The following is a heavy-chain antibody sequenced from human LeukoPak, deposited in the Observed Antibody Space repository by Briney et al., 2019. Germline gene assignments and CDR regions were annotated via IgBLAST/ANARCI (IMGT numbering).Heavy chain of an antibody. J-gene: IGHJ3*02. CDR1: RVTFNSCS. CDR3: ASDRTNAAAVDPFDI. Sequence: SVKVSCKASRVTFNSCSISWVRQAPGHGLDWMGRIIPLLGIVNYAQKFQGKVTITADKSTNTAYMELSSLRSEDTAMYYCASDRTNAAAVDPFDIWGQGTMVTVSS. D-gene: IGHD6-13*01. V-gene: IGHV1-69*04. CDR2: IIPLLGIV.